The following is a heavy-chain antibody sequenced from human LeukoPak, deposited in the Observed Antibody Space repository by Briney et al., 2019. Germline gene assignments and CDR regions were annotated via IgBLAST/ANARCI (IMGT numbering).Heavy chain of an antibody. CDR2: ISGSGGST. J-gene: IGHJ4*02. V-gene: IGHV3-23*01. CDR3: AKDRASTYYYDSSGYR. CDR1: GFTFSSYA. D-gene: IGHD3-22*01. Sequence: GGSLRLSCAASGFTFSSYAMSWVRQAPGKGLEWVSAISGSGGSTYYADSVKGRFTISRDNSKNTLYLQMNSLRAEDTAVYYCAKDRASTYYYDSSGYRWGQGTLVTVPS.